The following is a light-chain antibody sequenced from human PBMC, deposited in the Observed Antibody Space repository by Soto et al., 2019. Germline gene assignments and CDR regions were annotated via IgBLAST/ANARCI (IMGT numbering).Light chain of an antibody. V-gene: IGKV1-9*01. CDR3: QQLNSYPIT. J-gene: IGKJ5*01. Sequence: DIQLTQSPSFLSASVGDRVTITCRASQGISSYLAWYQQKPGKAPKLLIYDVSTLQSGVPSRFSGSGSGTEFTLRISSLRPEDFATYHCQQLNSYPITFGQGTRLEIK. CDR2: DVS. CDR1: QGISSY.